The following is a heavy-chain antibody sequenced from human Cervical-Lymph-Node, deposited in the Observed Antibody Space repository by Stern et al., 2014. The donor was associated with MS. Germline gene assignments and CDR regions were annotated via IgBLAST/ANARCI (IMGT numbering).Heavy chain of an antibody. CDR3: ARGSDYASPDY. CDR2: ISAYNGNT. J-gene: IGHJ4*02. V-gene: IGHV1-18*01. Sequence: VQLLQSGAEVKKPGASVIVSCKASGYTFTRYGITWVRQAPGQGPEWMGWISAYNGNTKYTQKYQGRVTMTTDTSTSTAYMELRSLRSDDTAVYYCARGSDYASPDYWGQGTLVSVSS. D-gene: IGHD2-2*01. CDR1: GYTFTRYG.